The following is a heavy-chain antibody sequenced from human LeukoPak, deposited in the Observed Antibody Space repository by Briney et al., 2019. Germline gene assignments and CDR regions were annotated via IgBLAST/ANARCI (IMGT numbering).Heavy chain of an antibody. Sequence: ASVKVSCKASGYTFTSYAISWVRQAPGQGLEWMGWMNPNSGNTGYAQKFQGRVTITRNTSISTAYMELSSLRSEDTAVYYCARVKGYSYDLDYWGQGTLVTVSS. V-gene: IGHV1-8*01. CDR3: ARVKGYSYDLDY. CDR2: MNPNSGNT. D-gene: IGHD5-18*01. J-gene: IGHJ4*02. CDR1: GYTFTSYA.